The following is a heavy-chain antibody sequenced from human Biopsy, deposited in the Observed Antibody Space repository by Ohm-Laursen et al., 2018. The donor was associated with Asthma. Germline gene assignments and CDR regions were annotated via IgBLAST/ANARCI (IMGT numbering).Heavy chain of an antibody. J-gene: IGHJ4*02. D-gene: IGHD6-13*01. Sequence: SLRLSRAASGFTFRAHAMSWVRQAPGKGLEWVSTISGNSGITYYADSVKGRFTISRDNSQNTLYLHMDSLSAEDTAVYYCAKDRSGTWYGFDYWGQGTLVTVSS. CDR3: AKDRSGTWYGFDY. V-gene: IGHV3-23*01. CDR1: GFTFRAHA. CDR2: ISGNSGIT.